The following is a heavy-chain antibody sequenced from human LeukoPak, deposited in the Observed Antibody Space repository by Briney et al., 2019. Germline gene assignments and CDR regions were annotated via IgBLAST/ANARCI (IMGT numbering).Heavy chain of an antibody. J-gene: IGHJ4*02. CDR1: GFTFSSYG. CDR3: ATYRRGYHDTNESYYFDY. Sequence: GSLRLSCAASGFTFSSYGMHWVRQAPGKGLEWVSGISDSGGSPYYADSVKGRFTISRDNSKNTLYLQMNGLRAEDTAIYYCATYRRGYHDTNESYYFDYWGQGTLVTVSS. V-gene: IGHV3-23*01. D-gene: IGHD2-8*01. CDR2: ISDSGGSP.